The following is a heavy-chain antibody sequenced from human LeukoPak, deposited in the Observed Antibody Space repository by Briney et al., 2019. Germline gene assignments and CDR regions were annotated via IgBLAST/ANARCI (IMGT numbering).Heavy chain of an antibody. CDR3: ARGQPNYYDSSGYYGSDAFDI. CDR1: GGSFSGYY. Sequence: SETLSLTCAVYGGSFSGYYWSWIRKPPGKGLEWIGEINHSGSTNYNPSLKSRVTISVDTSKNQFSLKLSSETAADTAVYYCARGQPNYYDSSGYYGSDAFDIWGQGTMVTVSS. V-gene: IGHV4-34*01. CDR2: INHSGST. D-gene: IGHD3-22*01. J-gene: IGHJ3*02.